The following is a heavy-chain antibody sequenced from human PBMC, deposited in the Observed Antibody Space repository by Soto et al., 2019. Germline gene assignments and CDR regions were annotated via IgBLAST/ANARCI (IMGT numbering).Heavy chain of an antibody. CDR3: ARFDADSSGYHYYYYGMDV. J-gene: IGHJ6*02. D-gene: IGHD3-22*01. CDR2: ISYDGSNK. Sequence: PGGSLRLSCAASGFTFSSYAMHWVRQAPGKGLEWVAVISYDGSNKYYADSVKGRFTISRDNSKNTLYLQMNSLRAEDTAVYYCARFDADSSGYHYYYYGMDVWGQGTTVTVSS. CDR1: GFTFSSYA. V-gene: IGHV3-30-3*01.